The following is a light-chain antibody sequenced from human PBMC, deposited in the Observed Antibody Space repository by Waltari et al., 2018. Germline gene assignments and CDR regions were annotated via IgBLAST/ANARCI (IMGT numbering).Light chain of an antibody. J-gene: IGKJ1*01. V-gene: IGKV3-15*01. CDR1: QRVSSN. Sequence: EIVMTPSPATLSVSPGERATPSCRASQRVSSNLAWYQQKPGQAPRLLIYGASTRATGIPARFSGSGSGTEFTLTISSLQPDDFATYYCQQYNGYSGTFGQGTKVEIK. CDR3: QQYNGYSGT. CDR2: GAS.